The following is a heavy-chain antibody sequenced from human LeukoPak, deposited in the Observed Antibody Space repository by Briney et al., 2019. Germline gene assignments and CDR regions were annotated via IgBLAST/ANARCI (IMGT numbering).Heavy chain of an antibody. J-gene: IGHJ4*02. Sequence: ASVKISCKVYGYTFTDYYMHWVQQAPGKGLEWMGLVDPEDGETIYAEKFQGRVTITADTSTDTAYMELSSLRSEDTAVYYCATLDYPGYCSSTSCYFRYWGQGTLVTVSS. CDR1: GYTFTDYY. V-gene: IGHV1-69-2*01. CDR3: ATLDYPGYCSSTSCYFRY. D-gene: IGHD2-2*01. CDR2: VDPEDGET.